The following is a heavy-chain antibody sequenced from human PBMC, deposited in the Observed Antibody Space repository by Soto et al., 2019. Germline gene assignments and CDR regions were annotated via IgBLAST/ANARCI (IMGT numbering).Heavy chain of an antibody. CDR2: ISADGSDP. CDR3: TKARFYVDSSPYDS. CDR1: GFTFEDYA. Sequence: EVQLVESGGGVVQPGGSLRLSCAASGFTFEDYALHWVRQSSGKGPEWVSLISADGSDPYYADSVKGRFTISRDNRKDSLYLQMNSLRPEDSAIYYCTKARFYVDSSPYDSWGQGTLVTVTS. V-gene: IGHV3-43D*03. J-gene: IGHJ4*02. D-gene: IGHD3-22*01.